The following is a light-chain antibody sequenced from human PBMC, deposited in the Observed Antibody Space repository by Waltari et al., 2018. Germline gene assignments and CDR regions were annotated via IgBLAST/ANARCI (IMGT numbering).Light chain of an antibody. CDR2: GAS. CDR1: QGVSST. CDR3: QQYYNWLWT. V-gene: IGKV3-15*01. J-gene: IGKJ1*01. Sequence: EIVMTQSPATLSVSLGERATLSCRASQGVSSTLAWYQQRPGQAPRLLSYGASTRATGVPARFSGSGSGTEFTLTISSLQSEDFAIYYCQQYYNWLWTFGQGTKVEIK.